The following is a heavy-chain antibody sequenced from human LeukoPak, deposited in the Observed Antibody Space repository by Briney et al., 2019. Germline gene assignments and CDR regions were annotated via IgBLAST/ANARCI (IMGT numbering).Heavy chain of an antibody. Sequence: GGSLRLSCAASGFTVSTSHMNWVRQAPGKGLEWVSVIYGGGSTYYADSVRGRFTISRDNAKNSLYLQMNSLRAEDTAVYYCASGSNGDYAYWGQGTLVTVSS. V-gene: IGHV3-53*01. D-gene: IGHD4-17*01. CDR1: GFTVSTSH. J-gene: IGHJ4*02. CDR2: IYGGGST. CDR3: ASGSNGDYAY.